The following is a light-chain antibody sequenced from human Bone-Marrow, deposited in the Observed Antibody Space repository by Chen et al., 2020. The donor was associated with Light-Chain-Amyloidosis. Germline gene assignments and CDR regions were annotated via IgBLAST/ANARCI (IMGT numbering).Light chain of an antibody. V-gene: IGKV3-15*01. CDR3: QQYNNWPPWT. CDR1: QSVSSN. CDR2: GAS. J-gene: IGKJ1*01. Sequence: EIWISRSPATLPVSPGERATLSCRASQSVSSNLAWYQQKPGQAPRLLIYGASTRATGIPARFSGSGSGTEFTLTISSRQSEDFAVYYCQQYNNWPPWTFGQGTKVEIK.